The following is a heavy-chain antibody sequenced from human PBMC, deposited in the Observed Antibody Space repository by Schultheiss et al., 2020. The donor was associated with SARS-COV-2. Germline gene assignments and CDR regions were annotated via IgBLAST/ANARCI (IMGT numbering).Heavy chain of an antibody. CDR3: ARDTIVVVVAALAGYGMDV. CDR1: GFSFSSYS. J-gene: IGHJ6*02. Sequence: GGSLRLSCAASGFSFSSYSMNWVRQAPGKGLEWVSYISTGSSTIYNADSVKGRFTISRDNAKNSLYLQMNSLRAEDTAVYYCARDTIVVVVAALAGYGMDVWGQGTTVTVSS. CDR2: ISTGSSTI. V-gene: IGHV3-48*01. D-gene: IGHD2-15*01.